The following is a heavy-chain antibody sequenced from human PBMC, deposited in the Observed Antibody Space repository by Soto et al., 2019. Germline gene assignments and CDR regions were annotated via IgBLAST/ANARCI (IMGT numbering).Heavy chain of an antibody. V-gene: IGHV2-26*01. Sequence: QVTLTEAGPSLVKPTETLTLTCTVSGFSLSHDTMGVSWIRQSPGKALEWLAHILSNDERSYSPSLKSRLTISKDTSKSQVVLTMTNMDPVDTATYYCARTYHTSGYYYRGGWDYYFAMDVWGPGTTVSVSS. CDR1: GFSLSHDTMG. CDR3: ARTYHTSGYYYRGGWDYYFAMDV. J-gene: IGHJ6*02. CDR2: ILSNDER. D-gene: IGHD3-22*01.